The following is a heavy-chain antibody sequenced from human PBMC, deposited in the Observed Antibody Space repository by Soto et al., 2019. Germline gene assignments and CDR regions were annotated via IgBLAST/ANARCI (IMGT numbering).Heavy chain of an antibody. CDR3: ARGASYYYDSSGYPTNLNWFDP. D-gene: IGHD3-22*01. Sequence: GASVKVSCKASGGTFSSYAISWVRQAPGQGLEWMGGIIPIFGTANYAQKFQGRVTITADESTSTAYMELSSLRSEDTAVYYCARGASYYYDSSGYPTNLNWFDPWGQGTLVTVSS. J-gene: IGHJ5*02. CDR2: IIPIFGTA. V-gene: IGHV1-69*13. CDR1: GGTFSSYA.